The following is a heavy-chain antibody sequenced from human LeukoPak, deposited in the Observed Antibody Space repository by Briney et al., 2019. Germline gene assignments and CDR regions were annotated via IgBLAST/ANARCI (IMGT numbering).Heavy chain of an antibody. V-gene: IGHV3-7*02. J-gene: IGHJ4*02. CDR3: AKCGSGSNFDY. CDR2: LNQDGSER. Sequence: GGSLRLSCAAPGFTFSSYWMSWVRQTPGKGLEWVAHLNQDGSERYYVDSVKGRFTISRENAKNSLYLQMNSLRGEDTAVYYCAKCGSGSNFDYWGQGILVTVSS. D-gene: IGHD3-10*01. CDR1: GFTFSSYW.